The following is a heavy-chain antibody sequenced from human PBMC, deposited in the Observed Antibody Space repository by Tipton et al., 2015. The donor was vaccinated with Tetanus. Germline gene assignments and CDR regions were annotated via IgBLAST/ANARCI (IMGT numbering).Heavy chain of an antibody. CDR2: FYYGGST. Sequence: TLSLTCTVSGVSISNSSHYWGWIRQSPGKGLEWIGSFYYGGSTYYNPSLESRVTISVDTSKNEFSLKLTSVTAADTSLYFCARDIYSNTRAFDIWGQGTMATVSS. CDR3: ARDIYSNTRAFDI. V-gene: IGHV4-39*02. CDR1: GVSISNSSHY. J-gene: IGHJ3*02. D-gene: IGHD2-2*01.